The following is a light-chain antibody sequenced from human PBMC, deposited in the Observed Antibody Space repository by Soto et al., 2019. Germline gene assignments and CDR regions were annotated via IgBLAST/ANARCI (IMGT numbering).Light chain of an antibody. Sequence: DIVMTQSPDSLAVSLGERATINCKSSQSVLYSANNKNCLALYQQKPGQPPKLLLYWASTRESGVPDRFSGSGSGTDFTLTISSLQAEDVAVYYCQQYYSTPRTFGQGTKVEIK. J-gene: IGKJ1*01. CDR1: QSVLYSANNKNC. CDR3: QQYYSTPRT. V-gene: IGKV4-1*01. CDR2: WAS.